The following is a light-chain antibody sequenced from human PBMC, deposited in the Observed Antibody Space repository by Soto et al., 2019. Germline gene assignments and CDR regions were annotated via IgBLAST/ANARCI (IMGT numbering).Light chain of an antibody. CDR3: QQRYNWRRT. J-gene: IGKJ2*01. Sequence: EIVLTQSPATLSLSPGERATLSCRASQSVSNYLAWYQQKPGQAPRLLIYEASNRATGIPARFSGSGSGTDFTLIIGSLEPEDFAVYYCQQRYNWRRTFGQGTKLEIK. CDR1: QSVSNY. V-gene: IGKV3-11*01. CDR2: EAS.